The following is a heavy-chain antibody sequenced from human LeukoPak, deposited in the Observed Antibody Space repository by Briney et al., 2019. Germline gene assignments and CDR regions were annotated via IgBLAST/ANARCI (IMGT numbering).Heavy chain of an antibody. CDR3: LRGDSRDF. CDR1: GLAFSTYT. J-gene: IGHJ4*02. D-gene: IGHD3-22*01. CDR2: INSGGTTT. Sequence: GGSERLFCAPCGLAFSTYTTNWARQAPGEGLEWVASINSGGTTTHYAFSVKGRFTISRDNAQNVLYLQMSGLRGDDAAVYYCLRGDSRDFWGEGTLVTVSS. V-gene: IGHV3-21*06.